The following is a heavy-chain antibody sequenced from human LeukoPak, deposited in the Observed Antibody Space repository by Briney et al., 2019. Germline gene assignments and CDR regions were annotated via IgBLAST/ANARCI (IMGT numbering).Heavy chain of an antibody. Sequence: GGSLRLSCAASGFTFSRYWMHWVRQAPGKGLVWVSLIKNDGSSTTYADSVKGRFTISRDNAKGTLFLQMNSLRADDTAVYYCASALGGQGGHWGQGTLVTVSS. CDR1: GFTFSRYW. CDR3: ASALGGQGGH. V-gene: IGHV3-74*03. CDR2: IKNDGSST. D-gene: IGHD1-26*01. J-gene: IGHJ4*02.